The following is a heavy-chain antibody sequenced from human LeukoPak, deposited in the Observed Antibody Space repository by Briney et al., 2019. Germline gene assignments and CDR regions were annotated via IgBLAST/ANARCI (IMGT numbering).Heavy chain of an antibody. J-gene: IGHJ4*02. CDR3: AREDDWNYEDY. V-gene: IGHV3-7*01. D-gene: IGHD1-7*01. Sequence: GGSLKLSCAASGFTFSNYWMSWVRQAPGKGLEWVANIKQDGSEKYYVNSVKGRFTISRDNAKNSLYLQMNSLRAEDTAIYYCAREDDWNYEDYWGQGTLVTVSS. CDR1: GFTFSNYW. CDR2: IKQDGSEK.